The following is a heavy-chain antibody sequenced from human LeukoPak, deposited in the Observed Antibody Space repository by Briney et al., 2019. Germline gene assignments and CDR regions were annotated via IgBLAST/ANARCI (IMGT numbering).Heavy chain of an antibody. CDR3: AKNGDFDWLFYYFDY. D-gene: IGHD3-9*01. CDR1: GFTFSSYG. Sequence: GGSLRLSCAASGFTFSSYGMHWVRQAPGKGLEWVAVISYDGSNKYYADSVKGRFTISRDNSKNTLYLQMNSLRAEDTAVYYCAKNGDFDWLFYYFDYWGQGTLVTGSS. V-gene: IGHV3-30*18. CDR2: ISYDGSNK. J-gene: IGHJ4*02.